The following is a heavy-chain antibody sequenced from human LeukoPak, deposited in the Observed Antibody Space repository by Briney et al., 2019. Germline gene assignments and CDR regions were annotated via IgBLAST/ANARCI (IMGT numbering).Heavy chain of an antibody. CDR1: GGSISSGGYY. CDR3: ARERYYYDSSGYPNYYYYYGMDV. Sequence: SETLSLTCTVSGGSISSGGYYWSWIRQHPGKGLEWIGYIYYSGSTYYNPSLKSRVTISVDTSKNQFSLKLSSVTAADTAVYYCARERYYYDSSGYPNYYYYYGMDVWGQGTTVTVSS. CDR2: IYYSGST. V-gene: IGHV4-31*03. J-gene: IGHJ6*02. D-gene: IGHD3-22*01.